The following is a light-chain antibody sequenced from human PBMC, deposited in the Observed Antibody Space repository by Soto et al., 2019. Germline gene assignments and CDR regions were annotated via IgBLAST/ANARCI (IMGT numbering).Light chain of an antibody. CDR1: SSDVGAYTS. CDR3: ISYTGSSTSYV. J-gene: IGLJ1*01. Sequence: QSALTQPASVSGSPGQSITISCTGTSSDVGAYTSVSWYQQHPGKAPKLMIYEVSNRPSGVSRRFSGSKSGNTASLTISGLQAEDEADYYCISYTGSSTSYVFGSGTKVTVL. V-gene: IGLV2-14*01. CDR2: EVS.